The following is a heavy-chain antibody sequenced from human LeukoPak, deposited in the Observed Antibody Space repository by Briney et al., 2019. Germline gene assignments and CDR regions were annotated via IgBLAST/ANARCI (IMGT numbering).Heavy chain of an antibody. V-gene: IGHV3-23*01. Sequence: GGSPRLSCAASGFTFSSYAMSWVRQAPGKGLEWVSVISSSGGSTYYADSVKGRFTISRDNSRNTLDLQMNSLRVEDTAVYFCAKQGGAVAYTVRDYWGQGTLVTVSS. D-gene: IGHD6-19*01. J-gene: IGHJ4*02. CDR2: ISSSGGST. CDR3: AKQGGAVAYTVRDY. CDR1: GFTFSSYA.